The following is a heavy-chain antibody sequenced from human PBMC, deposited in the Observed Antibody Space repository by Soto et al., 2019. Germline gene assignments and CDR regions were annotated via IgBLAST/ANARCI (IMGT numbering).Heavy chain of an antibody. CDR1: GDSVSSNSAA. Sequence: PSQTLSLTCAISGDSVSSNSAAWNVIRQSPSRGLEWLGRTYYRSKWYNDYAVSVKSRITINPDTSKNQFSLQLNSVTPEDTAVYYCAREPRFEDSSGYYYFDYWGQGTLVTVSS. D-gene: IGHD3-22*01. J-gene: IGHJ4*02. V-gene: IGHV6-1*01. CDR2: TYYRSKWYN. CDR3: AREPRFEDSSGYYYFDY.